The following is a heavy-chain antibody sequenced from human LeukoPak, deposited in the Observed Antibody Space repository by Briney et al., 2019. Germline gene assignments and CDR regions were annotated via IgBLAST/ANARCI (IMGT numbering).Heavy chain of an antibody. CDR3: ARDLHPITMVRGVPLDY. V-gene: IGHV1-46*01. Sequence: ASVKVSCKASGYTFTSYYMHCVRQAPGQGLEWMGIINPSGGSTRYAQKFQGRVTMTRDMSTSTAYMELRSLRSDDTAVYYCARDLHPITMVRGVPLDYWGQGTLVTVSS. D-gene: IGHD3-10*01. J-gene: IGHJ4*02. CDR1: GYTFTSYY. CDR2: INPSGGST.